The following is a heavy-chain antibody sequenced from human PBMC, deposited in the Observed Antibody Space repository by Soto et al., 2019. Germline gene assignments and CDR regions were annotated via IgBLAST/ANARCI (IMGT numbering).Heavy chain of an antibody. CDR2: ISYDGIDK. D-gene: IGHD5-12*01. J-gene: IGHJ4*02. CDR3: AKDLREMATIRPDY. V-gene: IGHV3-30*18. Sequence: QVQLVESGGGVVQPRRSLRLSCAASGFTFSRFGIHWVRQAPGKGLEWVALISYDGIDKNYADSVKGRFTISRENSKNMVYLQMNSLRAEDTALYYCAKDLREMATIRPDYWGQGILVTVSS. CDR1: GFTFSRFG.